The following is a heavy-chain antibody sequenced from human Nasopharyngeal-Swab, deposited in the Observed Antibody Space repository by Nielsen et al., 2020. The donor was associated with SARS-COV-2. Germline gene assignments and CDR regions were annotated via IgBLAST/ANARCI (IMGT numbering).Heavy chain of an antibody. V-gene: IGHV3-33*01. CDR2: IWYDGSNK. D-gene: IGHD6-19*01. J-gene: IGHJ5*02. CDR3: ARDQGIAVAGTHH. CDR1: GFTFSSYC. Sequence: GESLKISCAASGFTFSSYCMHWVRQAPGKGLEWVAVIWYDGSNKYYADSVKGRFTISRDNSKNTLYLQMNSLRAEDTAVYYCARDQGIAVAGTHHWGQGTLVTVSS.